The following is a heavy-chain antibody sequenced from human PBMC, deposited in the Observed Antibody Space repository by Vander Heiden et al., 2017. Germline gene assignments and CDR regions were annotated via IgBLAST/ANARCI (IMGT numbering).Heavy chain of an antibody. CDR2: ISGGGDSK. CDR3: AKGYGSGTHESHYFGLDV. V-gene: IGHV3-23*01. J-gene: IGHJ6*02. D-gene: IGHD3-10*01. CDR1: GSTPRHFA. Sequence: LEYGGDVLPPGGYLRVHCAAHGSTPRHFAMRWVRQAPGKGLEWVSGISGGGDSKLFADAVRGRFTICRDNYQNTVYLQMNRLRVEDVAVYYCAKGYGSGTHESHYFGLDVWGQGTPVTVSS.